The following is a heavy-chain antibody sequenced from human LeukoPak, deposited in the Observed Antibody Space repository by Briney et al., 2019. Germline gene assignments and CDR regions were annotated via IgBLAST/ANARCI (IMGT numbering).Heavy chain of an antibody. CDR1: GYTFTGHD. J-gene: IGHJ4*02. V-gene: IGHV1-2*02. D-gene: IGHD6-13*01. CDR2: INPDSGAT. Sequence: ASVKVSCKASGYTFTGHDMHWVRQAPGQGLGWMGWINPDSGATYYVQKFQGRVTMTRDTSISTAYMEVSSLRSDDTAMYYCARFGAYSSSWYSLDFWGQGTLVTVSS. CDR3: ARFGAYSSSWYSLDF.